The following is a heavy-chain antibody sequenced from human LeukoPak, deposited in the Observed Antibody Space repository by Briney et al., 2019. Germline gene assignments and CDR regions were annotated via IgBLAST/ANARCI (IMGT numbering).Heavy chain of an antibody. CDR1: GFTFSSYS. Sequence: GGSLRLSCAASGFTFSSYSMNWVRQAPGKGLEWVSYISSSSSTIYYADSVKGRFTISRDNAKNSLYLQMNSLRAEDTAVYYCARGYSSGWYEEYYMDVWGKGTTVTVSS. J-gene: IGHJ6*03. V-gene: IGHV3-48*01. CDR3: ARGYSSGWYEEYYMDV. CDR2: ISSSSSTI. D-gene: IGHD6-19*01.